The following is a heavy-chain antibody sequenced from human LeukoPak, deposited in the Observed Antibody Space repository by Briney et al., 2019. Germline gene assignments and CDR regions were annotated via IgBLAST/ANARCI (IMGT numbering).Heavy chain of an antibody. CDR1: GGSISSYY. CDR2: ISYGGST. V-gene: IGHV4-59*08. Sequence: SDTLSLTCTVSGGSISSYYWIWIRQPPGKGLEWIGHISYGGSTNYNPSLTSRVTIAVDTSKNQFSLSLSSVTAADTAVYYCARQAWNGTYYYWGQGTLVTVSS. CDR3: ARQAWNGTYYY. D-gene: IGHD1-26*01. J-gene: IGHJ4*02.